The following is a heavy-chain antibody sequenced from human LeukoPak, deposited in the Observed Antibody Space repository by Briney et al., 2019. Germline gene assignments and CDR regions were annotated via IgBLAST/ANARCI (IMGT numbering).Heavy chain of an antibody. D-gene: IGHD1-26*01. J-gene: IGHJ4*02. CDR3: AVVGATKAY. CDR1: GFTFSSYG. Sequence: GGSLRLSCAASGFTFSSYGMSWVRQVPGKGLVWVSRLSSDGTNTDYADFVKGRFTISRDNAKNTVSLQMNSLRAEDTAVYYCAVVGATKAYWGQGTLVTVSS. CDR2: LSSDGTNT. V-gene: IGHV3-74*01.